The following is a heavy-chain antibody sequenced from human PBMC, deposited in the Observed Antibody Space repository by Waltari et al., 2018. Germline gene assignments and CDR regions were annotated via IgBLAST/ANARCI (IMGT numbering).Heavy chain of an antibody. CDR2: IQQNGSEK. CDR3: ARDLVATPP. Sequence: EVQLVESGGDLVQPGGSLRLSCAASGFTFSRSWMTWVHQAPGKGLEWVGNIQQNGSEKWYADSVRGRFTISRDNAMNSLYLQMNSLRVEDTAVYYCARDLVATPPWGQGTLVTVSS. J-gene: IGHJ5*02. V-gene: IGHV3-7*01. D-gene: IGHD2-21*02. CDR1: GFTFSRSW.